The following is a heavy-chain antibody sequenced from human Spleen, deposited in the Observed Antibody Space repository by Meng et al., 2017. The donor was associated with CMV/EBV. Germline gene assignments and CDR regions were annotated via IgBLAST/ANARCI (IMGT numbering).Heavy chain of an antibody. V-gene: IGHV5-51*01. CDR1: GYSFTSYW. D-gene: IGHD3-3*01. Sequence: GESLKISCKGSGYSFTSYWIGWVRQMPGKGLEWTGIIYPGESDTRYSPSFQGQVTISADKSISTAYLQWSSLKASDTAMYYCARPQFWSGYPWYFDYWGQGTLVTVSS. J-gene: IGHJ4*02. CDR2: IYPGESDT. CDR3: ARPQFWSGYPWYFDY.